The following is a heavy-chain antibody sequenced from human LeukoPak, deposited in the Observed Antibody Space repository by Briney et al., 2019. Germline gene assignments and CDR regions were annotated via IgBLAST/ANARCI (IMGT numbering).Heavy chain of an antibody. D-gene: IGHD2-15*01. V-gene: IGHV1-69*05. J-gene: IGHJ6*03. CDR3: ARVAAANYYYMDV. CDR2: IIPIFGTA. Sequence: ASVKVSCKASGGTFSSYAISWVRQAPGQGLEWMGGIIPIFGTANYAQKFQGRVTITTDESTSTAYMELSSLSSEDTAVYYCARVAAANYYYMDVWGKGTTVTVSS. CDR1: GGTFSSYA.